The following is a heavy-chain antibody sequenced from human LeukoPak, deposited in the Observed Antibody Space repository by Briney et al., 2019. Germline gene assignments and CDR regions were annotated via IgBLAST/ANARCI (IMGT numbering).Heavy chain of an antibody. D-gene: IGHD4-17*01. CDR3: AKAPTRTTVTTPADY. Sequence: GASLRLSCAASGFTFSSYAMSWVRQAPGKGLEWVSAISGSGGSTYYADSVKGRFTISRDNSKNTLYLQMNSLRAEDTAVYYCAKAPTRTTVTTPADYWGQGTLVTVSS. V-gene: IGHV3-23*01. J-gene: IGHJ4*02. CDR2: ISGSGGST. CDR1: GFTFSSYA.